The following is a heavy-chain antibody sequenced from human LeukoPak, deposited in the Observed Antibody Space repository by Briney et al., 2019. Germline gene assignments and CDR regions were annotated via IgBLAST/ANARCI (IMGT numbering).Heavy chain of an antibody. Sequence: PGGSLRLSCEASGFTVSSNYMSWVRQAPGKGLEWGSVIYSGGSTYYADSVKGRFTISRDNSKNTLYLQMNSLRAEDTAVYYCAREGKPSSYYYGMDVWGQGTTVTVSS. CDR2: IYSGGST. J-gene: IGHJ6*02. V-gene: IGHV3-66*02. CDR3: AREGKPSSYYYGMDV. CDR1: GFTVSSNY.